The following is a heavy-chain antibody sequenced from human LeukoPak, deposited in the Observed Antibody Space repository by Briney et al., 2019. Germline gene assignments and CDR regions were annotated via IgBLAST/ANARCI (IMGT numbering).Heavy chain of an antibody. V-gene: IGHV3-23*01. J-gene: IGHJ4*02. D-gene: IGHD2-2*02. CDR2: ISGSGGSA. CDR3: AKDRGASCYNILDY. Sequence: GGSLRLSCAAAGFTFSSYAMSWVRQAPGKGLEWVAGISGSGGSAYFADSVKGRFTISRDTSKNTLYLQMNSLRAEDTAVYYCAKDRGASCYNILDYWGQGILVTVSS. CDR1: GFTFSSYA.